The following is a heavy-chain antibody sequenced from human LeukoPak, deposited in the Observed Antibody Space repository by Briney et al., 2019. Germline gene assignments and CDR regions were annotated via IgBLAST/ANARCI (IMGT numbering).Heavy chain of an antibody. CDR2: ISSSSSTI. CDR3: ARVGYCSGGSCYSGGPFDY. J-gene: IGHJ4*02. CDR1: GFTFSSYA. D-gene: IGHD2-15*01. Sequence: GGSLRLSCAASGFTFSSYAMSWVRQAPGKGLEWVSYISSSSSTIYYADSVKGRFTISRDNAKNSLYLQMNSLRAEDTAVYYCARVGYCSGGSCYSGGPFDYWGQGTLVTASS. V-gene: IGHV3-48*01.